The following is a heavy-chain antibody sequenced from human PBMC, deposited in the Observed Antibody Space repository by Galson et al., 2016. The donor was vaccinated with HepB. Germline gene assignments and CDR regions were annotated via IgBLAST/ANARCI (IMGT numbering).Heavy chain of an antibody. V-gene: IGHV4-39*01. J-gene: IGHJ6*02. Sequence: SETLSLTCAVSGGAISSSSSYWGWLRQPPGKGLEWIGSIYYSGTTYYKPSLRSRVTISVDTSKHQFSLKLSSVTAADTAVYYCARLDIAVTGLFYAMDVWGQGTTVTVSS. CDR2: IYYSGTT. D-gene: IGHD6-19*01. CDR1: GGAISSSSSY. CDR3: ARLDIAVTGLFYAMDV.